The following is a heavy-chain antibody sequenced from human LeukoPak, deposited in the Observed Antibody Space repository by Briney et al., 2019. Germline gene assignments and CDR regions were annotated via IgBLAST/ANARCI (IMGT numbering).Heavy chain of an antibody. D-gene: IGHD2-15*01. Sequence: ASVKVSCKASGGTFSSYAISWVRQAPGQGLEWMGRIIPILGIANYAQKFQDRVTITADKSTSTAYMELSSLRSEDTAVYYYARGTSCSGGSCYDYWGQGTLVTVSS. CDR3: ARGTSCSGGSCYDY. CDR1: GGTFSSYA. CDR2: IIPILGIA. V-gene: IGHV1-69*04. J-gene: IGHJ4*02.